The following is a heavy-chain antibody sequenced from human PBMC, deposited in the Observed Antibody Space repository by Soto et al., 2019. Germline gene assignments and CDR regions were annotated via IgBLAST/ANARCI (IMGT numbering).Heavy chain of an antibody. Sequence: SETLSLTCTVSGGSISSYYWSWIRQPPGKGLEWIGYIYYSGSTNYNPSLKSRVTISVDTSKNQFSLKLSSVTAADTAVYYCARLGYCSSTSCYDEWPLNPLDVWGKGTTVTVSS. CDR2: IYYSGST. D-gene: IGHD2-2*01. CDR3: ARLGYCSSTSCYDEWPLNPLDV. V-gene: IGHV4-59*08. J-gene: IGHJ6*04. CDR1: GGSISSYY.